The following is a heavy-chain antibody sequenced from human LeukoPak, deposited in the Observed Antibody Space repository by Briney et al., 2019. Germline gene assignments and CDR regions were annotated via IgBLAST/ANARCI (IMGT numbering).Heavy chain of an antibody. CDR1: VYTLTGYY. J-gene: IGHJ4*02. CDR3: ARAPPRNGFDY. V-gene: IGHV1-2*02. Sequence: GASVKVSCKASVYTLTGYYMHWVRQAPGRGLEWMGWINPNSGGTKYAQKFPGRVTMTRDTSISTAYMELSRLRSDDTAVYYGARAPPRNGFDYWGQGTLVTVSS. D-gene: IGHD2-8*01. CDR2: INPNSGGT.